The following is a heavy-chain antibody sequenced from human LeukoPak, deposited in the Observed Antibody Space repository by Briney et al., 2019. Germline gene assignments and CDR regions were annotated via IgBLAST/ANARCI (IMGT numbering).Heavy chain of an antibody. CDR1: GGSISSYY. CDR2: IYYSGST. Sequence: SETLSLTCTASGGSISSYYWSWIRQPPGKGLEWIGYIYYSGSTNYYPSLKSRVTISVDTSKNQFSLKLSSVTAADTAVYYCARDGYGSGLSFDYWGQGTLVTVSS. CDR3: ARDGYGSGLSFDY. D-gene: IGHD6-25*01. V-gene: IGHV4-59*01. J-gene: IGHJ4*02.